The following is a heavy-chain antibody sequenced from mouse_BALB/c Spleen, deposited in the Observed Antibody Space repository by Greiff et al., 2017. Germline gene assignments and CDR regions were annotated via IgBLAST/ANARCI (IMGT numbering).Heavy chain of an antibody. J-gene: IGHJ3*01. V-gene: IGHV1-62-2*01. D-gene: IGHD2-3*01. Sequence: VQLQQSGAGLVKPGASVKLSCTASGYTFTEYIIHWVQQRSGQGLEWIGWFYPGSGSIKYNEKFKDKDTLTANKSSSTVYMELSRLTSEDSAVYVCARHGEGDDGYWFDYWGQGTLVTVSA. CDR1: GYTFTEYI. CDR2: FYPGSGSI. CDR3: ARHGEGDDGYWFDY.